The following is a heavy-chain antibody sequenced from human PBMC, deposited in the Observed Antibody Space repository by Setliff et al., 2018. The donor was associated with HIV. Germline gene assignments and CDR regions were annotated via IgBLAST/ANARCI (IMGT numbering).Heavy chain of an antibody. V-gene: IGHV5-51*01. Sequence: PGESLKIYCKDSGYSFPNDWIGWVRQLPGRGLEWVAIIFPGDSETRYSPSFEGQVTISADRSINTVYLQWSSLRASDTAIYYCTRHPLRPGIAGYFYFVDVWGTGTTVTVSS. CDR1: GYSFPNDW. J-gene: IGHJ6*04. CDR3: TRHPLRPGIAGYFYFVDV. D-gene: IGHD3-9*01. CDR2: IFPGDSET.